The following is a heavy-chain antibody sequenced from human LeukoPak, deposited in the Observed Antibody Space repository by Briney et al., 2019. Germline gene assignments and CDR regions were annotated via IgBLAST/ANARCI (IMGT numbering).Heavy chain of an antibody. CDR3: ATYRSSGEFDY. Sequence: SETLSLTCTVSGGSISSYYGSWIRQPPGKGLEWIGYIYYSGSTNYSPSLKSRVTISLDTSKNHFSLKLSSATAADTAVYYCATYRSSGEFDYWGQGTLVTVSS. D-gene: IGHD3-22*01. CDR2: IYYSGST. CDR1: GGSISSYY. V-gene: IGHV4-59*01. J-gene: IGHJ4*02.